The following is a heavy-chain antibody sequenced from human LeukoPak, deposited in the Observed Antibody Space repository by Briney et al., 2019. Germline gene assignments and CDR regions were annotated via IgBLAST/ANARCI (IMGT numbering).Heavy chain of an antibody. CDR3: ARERGYSGYDSREYNYFDY. D-gene: IGHD5-12*01. CDR1: EFTFISYT. J-gene: IGHJ4*02. CDR2: ISYDGSYK. Sequence: GGSLRLSCAASEFTFISYTVHWVRQAPGKGLEWVALISYDGSYKYYADSVKGRFTISRDNSKNTLYLQMKSLRTEDTAVYYCARERGYSGYDSREYNYFDYWGQGTLVTVSS. V-gene: IGHV3-30*04.